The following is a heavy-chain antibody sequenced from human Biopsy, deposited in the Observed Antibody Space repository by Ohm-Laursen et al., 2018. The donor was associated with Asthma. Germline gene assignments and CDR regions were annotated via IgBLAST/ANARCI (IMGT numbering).Heavy chain of an antibody. CDR3: ARGDSSNWSHYYFDY. Sequence: SLRLSCAAPGFAVSRDHMFWVRQAPGKGLEWVSVIYRGGTSYTADSVRGRFTISRGYSKNTLYLQMHSLRAEDTAVYYCARGDSSNWSHYYFDYWGQGTLVTVSS. CDR1: GFAVSRDH. J-gene: IGHJ4*02. V-gene: IGHV3-53*01. D-gene: IGHD3-22*01. CDR2: IYRGGTS.